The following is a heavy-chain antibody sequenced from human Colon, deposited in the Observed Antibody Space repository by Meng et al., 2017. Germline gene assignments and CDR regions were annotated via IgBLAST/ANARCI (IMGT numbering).Heavy chain of an antibody. V-gene: IGHV1-3*01. Sequence: ASVKVSCNASGYTFTGYAMHWVRQAPGQRLEWMGWVNAGNGNTKYSQKFQGRVTITRDTSASTAYMELSSLRSEDTAVYYCARTIIYCSSTSCYAYYFDYWGQGTLVTVSS. CDR1: GYTFTGYA. CDR2: VNAGNGNT. D-gene: IGHD2-2*01. J-gene: IGHJ4*02. CDR3: ARTIIYCSSTSCYAYYFDY.